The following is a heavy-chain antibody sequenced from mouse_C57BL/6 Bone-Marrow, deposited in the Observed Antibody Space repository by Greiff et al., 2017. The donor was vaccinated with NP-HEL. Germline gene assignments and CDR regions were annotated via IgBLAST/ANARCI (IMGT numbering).Heavy chain of an antibody. D-gene: IGHD1-1*01. CDR3: ARHSYYYGSSYTYYAMDY. CDR1: GFSLTSYG. J-gene: IGHJ4*01. Sequence: VQLKESGPGLVAPSQSLSITCTVSGFSLTSYGVHWVRQPPGKGLEWLVVIWSDGSTTYNSALKSRLSISKDNSKSQVFLKMNSLQTDDTAMYYCARHSYYYGSSYTYYAMDYWGQGTSVTVSS. CDR2: IWSDGST. V-gene: IGHV2-6-1*01.